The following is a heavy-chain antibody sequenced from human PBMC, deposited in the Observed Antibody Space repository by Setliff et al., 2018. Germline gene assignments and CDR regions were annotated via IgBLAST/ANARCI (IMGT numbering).Heavy chain of an antibody. Sequence: SETLSLTCTVSGGSISSSSYYWGWIRQPPGKGLEWIGSIYYSGSTYYNPSLKSRVTISVDTSKNQFSLKLSSVTAADTAVYYCAADFPGGAFPFDYLGQGTMVTVSS. D-gene: IGHD2-8*02. CDR1: GGSISSSSYY. CDR3: AADFPGGAFPFDY. V-gene: IGHV4-39*01. CDR2: IYYSGST. J-gene: IGHJ4*02.